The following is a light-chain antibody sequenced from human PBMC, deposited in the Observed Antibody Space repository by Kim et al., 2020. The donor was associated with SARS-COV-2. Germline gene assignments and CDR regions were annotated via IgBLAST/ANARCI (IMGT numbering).Light chain of an antibody. CDR3: KKYGTSLRT. Sequence: EIVLTQSPGTLSLSPGERATLSCRASQSVTSSYLAWYQQKPGQPPRLLIYGASSRATGIPDRFSGSGSGTDFTLTISRLESEDLAVYYCKKYGTSLRTFGQGTKVDIK. J-gene: IGKJ1*01. CDR1: QSVTSSY. V-gene: IGKV3-20*01. CDR2: GAS.